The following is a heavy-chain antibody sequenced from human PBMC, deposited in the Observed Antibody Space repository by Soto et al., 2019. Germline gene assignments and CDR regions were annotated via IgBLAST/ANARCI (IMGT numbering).Heavy chain of an antibody. CDR1: GFTFSNYA. J-gene: IGHJ4*02. CDR3: AKRPLTAAGFDY. V-gene: IGHV3-23*01. D-gene: IGHD6-13*01. Sequence: PGVSLRPSCAASGFTFSNYAMTWVRQAPGKGLEWVSVITGSGGGTYFVDSVKGRFTISRDNSKNTVYLQMNSLRAEDTAVYYCAKRPLTAAGFDYWGQGTLVTV. CDR2: ITGSGGGT.